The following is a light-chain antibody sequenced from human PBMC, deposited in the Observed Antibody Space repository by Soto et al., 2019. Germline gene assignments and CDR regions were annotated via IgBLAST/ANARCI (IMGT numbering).Light chain of an antibody. Sequence: IQVTQSPSTLSAYVRDRVTINCRASQSISSWLAWYQQKPGKAPKLLIYDASSLESGVPSRFSGSGSGTEFNLTISSLQSEDFAVYFCKTYDAWLRLTFGGGTKVAIK. CDR2: DAS. J-gene: IGKJ4*01. CDR1: QSISSW. V-gene: IGKV1-5*01. CDR3: KTYDAWLRLT.